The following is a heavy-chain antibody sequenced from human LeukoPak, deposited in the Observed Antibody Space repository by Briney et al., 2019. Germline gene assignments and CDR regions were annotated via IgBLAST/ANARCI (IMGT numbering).Heavy chain of an antibody. CDR1: GFTFSSYG. Sequence: PGGSLRLSCAASGFTFSSYGMHWVRQAPGKGLEWVAVIWYDGSNKYYADSVKGRFTISRDNSKNTLYLQMNSLRAEDTAVYYCARDTPYDILTGEFDYWGQGTLVTVSS. D-gene: IGHD3-9*01. CDR3: ARDTPYDILTGEFDY. V-gene: IGHV3-33*01. CDR2: IWYDGSNK. J-gene: IGHJ4*02.